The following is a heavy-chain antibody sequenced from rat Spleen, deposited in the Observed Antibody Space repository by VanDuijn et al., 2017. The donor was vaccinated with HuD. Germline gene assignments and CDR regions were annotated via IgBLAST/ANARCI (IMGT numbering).Heavy chain of an antibody. CDR2: IWDDGTT. CDR3: TCDGYY. J-gene: IGHJ2*01. Sequence: QVQLRESGPGLVQHSQTLSLTCTVSGFSLTTNSVHWIRHPPGKGLEWMGGIWDDGTTDYDSALKSRLSITKDTSKSQVFLKMNSLQIDDTAIYFCTCDGYYWGQGVMVTVSS. CDR1: GFSLTTNS. D-gene: IGHD1-12*03. V-gene: IGHV2-1*01.